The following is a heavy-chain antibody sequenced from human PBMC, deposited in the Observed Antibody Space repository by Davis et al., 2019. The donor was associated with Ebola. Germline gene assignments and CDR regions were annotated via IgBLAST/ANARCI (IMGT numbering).Heavy chain of an antibody. V-gene: IGHV4-31*03. CDR1: GGSISRGGSY. CDR3: ARDLRYDSSGYDYYFYMDV. J-gene: IGHJ6*03. Sequence: LRLSCTVSGGSISRGGSYWTWIRQHPGKGLEWIGYIYYSGRTYSKPSLKSRVTISLDTSKNQFSLNLYSVTAADTAVYYCARDLRYDSSGYDYYFYMDVWGKGTTVTVSS. D-gene: IGHD3-22*01. CDR2: IYYSGRT.